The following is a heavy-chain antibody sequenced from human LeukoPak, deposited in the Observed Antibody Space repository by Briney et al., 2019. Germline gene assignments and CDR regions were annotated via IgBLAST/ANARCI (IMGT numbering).Heavy chain of an antibody. CDR2: ISYDGSNK. CDR1: GFTFSSYG. CDR3: AKDTPIAAAGTMA. D-gene: IGHD6-13*01. V-gene: IGHV3-30*18. J-gene: IGHJ3*01. Sequence: GGSLRLSCAASGFTFSSYGMHWVRQAPGKGLEWVAVISYDGSNKYYADSVKGRFTISRDNSKNTLYLQMNSLRAEDTAVYYCAKDTPIAAAGTMAWGQGTMVTVSS.